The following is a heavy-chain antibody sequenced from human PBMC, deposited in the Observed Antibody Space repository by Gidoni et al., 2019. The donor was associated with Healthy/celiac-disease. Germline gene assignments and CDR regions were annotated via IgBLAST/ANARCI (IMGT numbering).Heavy chain of an antibody. D-gene: IGHD3-9*01. Sequence: LVQPRGSLRLSCAASGFTFSSYWMSWVRQAPGKGLEWVANIKQDGSEKYYVDSVKGRFTISRDNAKNSLYLQMNSLRAEDTAVYYCAREENYDILTGYDYWGQGTLVTVSS. CDR3: AREENYDILTGYDY. CDR1: GFTFSSYW. J-gene: IGHJ4*02. V-gene: IGHV3-7*04. CDR2: IKQDGSEK.